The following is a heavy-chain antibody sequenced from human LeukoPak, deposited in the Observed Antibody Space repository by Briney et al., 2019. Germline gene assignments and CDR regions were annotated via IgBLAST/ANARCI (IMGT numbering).Heavy chain of an antibody. CDR2: ISSTSNYI. J-gene: IGHJ4*02. V-gene: IGHV3-21*01. CDR1: GFTFSNYI. D-gene: IGHD5-12*01. CDR3: ARDSGYDLYYFDY. Sequence: GGSLRLSCAASGFTFSNYIINWVRQAPGNGLEWVSSISSTSNYIYYANSVKGRFTISRDNAKNSLYLQMNSLRAEDTAVYYCARDSGYDLYYFDYWGQGTLVTVSS.